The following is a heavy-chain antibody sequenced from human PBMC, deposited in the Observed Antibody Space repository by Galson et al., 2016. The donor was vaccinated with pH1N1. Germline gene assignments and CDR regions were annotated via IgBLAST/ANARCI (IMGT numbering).Heavy chain of an antibody. J-gene: IGHJ6*02. CDR3: ASWAQVKYSSSSSRPKTHFYYGLDV. D-gene: IGHD6-6*01. CDR1: GFSFSTYG. Sequence: SGAEVKQPGESLKISCAASGFSFSTYGFNWVRQAPGKGLEWVSAISDSGNTTLYADSVKGQFTISRDNSKNTVYLQMTNLRVEDTAVYYCASWAQVKYSSSSSRPKTHFYYGLDVWGQGTTVTVSS. V-gene: IGHV3-23*01. CDR2: ISDSGNTT.